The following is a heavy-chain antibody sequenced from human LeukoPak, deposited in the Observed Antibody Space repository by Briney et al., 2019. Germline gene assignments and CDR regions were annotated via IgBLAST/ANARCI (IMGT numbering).Heavy chain of an antibody. CDR1: GYTSTSYA. V-gene: IGHV1-18*01. J-gene: IGHJ4*02. D-gene: IGHD1-26*01. CDR3: ARDRDSGSYYDY. CDR2: ISAYNGNT. Sequence: ASVKVSCKASGYTSTSYAISWVRQAPGQGLEWMGWISAYNGNTNYAQKLQGRVTMTTDTSTSTAYMELRSLRSDDTAVYYCARDRDSGSYYDYWGQGTLVTVSS.